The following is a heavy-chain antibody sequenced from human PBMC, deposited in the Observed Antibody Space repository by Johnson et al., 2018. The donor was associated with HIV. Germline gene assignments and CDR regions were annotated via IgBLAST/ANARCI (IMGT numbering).Heavy chain of an antibody. Sequence: VRLVESGGGLIQPGGSLRLSCAASGFTVSSNYMSWVRQAPGKGLEWVSVITGDGTHTYYADSVKGRFTISRDNAKNSLYLQINSVRAEDTAVYYCARVGADAFDIWGQGTMVTVSS. V-gene: IGHV3-53*01. CDR1: GFTVSSNY. CDR3: ARVGADAFDI. D-gene: IGHD1-26*01. CDR2: ITGDGTHT. J-gene: IGHJ3*02.